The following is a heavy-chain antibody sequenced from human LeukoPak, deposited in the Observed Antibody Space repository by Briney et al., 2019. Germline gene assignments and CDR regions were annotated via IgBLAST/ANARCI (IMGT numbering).Heavy chain of an antibody. J-gene: IGHJ4*02. CDR1: GFTFTTSW. V-gene: IGHV3-74*03. D-gene: IGHD6-19*01. CDR2: INSDGSSI. CDR3: ARDGSSGWYYFDY. Sequence: GGSLRLSCAASGFTFTTSWIHWVRQTPGKGLEWVPRINSDGSSITYGDSVKGRFTISRDNVKNTVFLQMESLRAEDTAVYYCARDGSSGWYYFDYWGQGTLVTVSS.